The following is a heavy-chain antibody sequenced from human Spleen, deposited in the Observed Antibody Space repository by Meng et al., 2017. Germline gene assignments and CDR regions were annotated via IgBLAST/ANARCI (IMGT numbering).Heavy chain of an antibody. CDR1: GVPSTENH. CDR2: ANHSGSA. Sequence: LGPLRPFSFTAVGFGVPSTENHWGGQRPAPGQGLEWIGEANHSGSANSNPSLGSRATISEESSQTNLSLQRSSVTAAASAVYCCAGGSTRKAHAFDYWGQGTLVTVSS. D-gene: IGHD4-11*01. CDR3: AGGSTRKAHAFDY. V-gene: IGHV4-34*01. J-gene: IGHJ4*02.